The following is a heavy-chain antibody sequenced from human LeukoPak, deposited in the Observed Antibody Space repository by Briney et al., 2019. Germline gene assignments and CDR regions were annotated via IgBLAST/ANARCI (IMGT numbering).Heavy chain of an antibody. CDR2: IYASGYT. D-gene: IGHD3-10*01. CDR3: ARNHIVTGTYFDS. V-gene: IGHV4-4*07. J-gene: IGHJ4*02. Sequence: SETLSLTCTVSGHSLSSYYWHWIRQPAGKGLEWIGRIYASGYTEYNPSLQTRVTMSVDTSKNEFSLKVDTVTAADIAVYFCARNHIVTGTYFDSWVQGILVTVSS. CDR1: GHSLSSYY.